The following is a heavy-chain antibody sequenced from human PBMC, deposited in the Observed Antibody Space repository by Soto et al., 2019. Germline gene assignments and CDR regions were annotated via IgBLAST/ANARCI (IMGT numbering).Heavy chain of an antibody. CDR2: ISDSGTRT. V-gene: IGHV3-23*01. CDR3: AKDGIRKDDY. CDR1: GFSISDYA. J-gene: IGHJ4*02. Sequence: EVQLLESGGGFIQPGGSLRLSCSASGFSISDYAMSWVRQAPGKGLEGVSSISDSGTRTFYADSVKGRCAISRDTSKNTVYMQMNNVRVGDTALYYCAKDGIRKDDYWGQGTVVTVSS.